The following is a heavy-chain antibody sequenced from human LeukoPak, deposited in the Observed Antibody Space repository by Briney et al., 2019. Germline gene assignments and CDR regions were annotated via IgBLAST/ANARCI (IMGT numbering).Heavy chain of an antibody. CDR2: IGTAGDT. Sequence: GGSLRLSCAASGFTFSSYSMNWVRQATGKGLEWVSAIGTAGDTYYPGSVKGRFTISRENAKNSLYLQMNSLRAGDTAVYYCARTPRPYDSSGYYYYFDYWGQGTLVTVSS. CDR1: GFTFSSYS. D-gene: IGHD3-22*01. V-gene: IGHV3-13*01. CDR3: ARTPRPYDSSGYYYYFDY. J-gene: IGHJ4*02.